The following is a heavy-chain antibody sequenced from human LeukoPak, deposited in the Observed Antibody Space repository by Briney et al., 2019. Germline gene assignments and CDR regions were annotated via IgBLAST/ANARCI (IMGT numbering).Heavy chain of an antibody. Sequence: GESLRLSCAASGFTFSTYTMNWVRQAPGKGLEWVSIIYSGSSTYYADSVKGRFTVSRDDSKNTLYLQMNSLRADDTAMYYCATVGDHYHWYLDLWGRGTLVSVSS. CDR3: ATVGDHYHWYLDL. CDR2: IYSGSST. D-gene: IGHD3-10*01. CDR1: GFTFSTYT. J-gene: IGHJ2*01. V-gene: IGHV3-53*01.